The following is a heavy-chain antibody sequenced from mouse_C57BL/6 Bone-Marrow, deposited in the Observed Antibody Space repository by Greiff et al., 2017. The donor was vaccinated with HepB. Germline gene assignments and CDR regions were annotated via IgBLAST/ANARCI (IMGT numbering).Heavy chain of an antibody. Sequence: EVQLQESGPGLVKPSQSLSLTCSVTGYSITSGYYWNWIRQFPGNKLEWMGYISYDGSNNYNPSLKNRISITRDTSKNQFFLKLNSVTTEDTATYYCARVDWEGGYWGQGTTLTVSS. V-gene: IGHV3-6*01. CDR2: ISYDGSN. CDR3: ARVDWEGGY. CDR1: GYSITSGYY. J-gene: IGHJ2*01. D-gene: IGHD4-1*01.